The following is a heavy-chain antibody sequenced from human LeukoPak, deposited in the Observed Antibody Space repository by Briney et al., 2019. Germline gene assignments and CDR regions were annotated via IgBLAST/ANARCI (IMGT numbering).Heavy chain of an antibody. V-gene: IGHV3-30*02. CDR3: GKHDSSSKY. CDR1: GFIFSTYG. J-gene: IGHJ4*02. CDR2: IRPDGSDK. Sequence: GGSLRLSCAASGFIFSTYGMHWVRQAPGKGLEWVAFIRPDGSDKYYAGSVKGRFTISRDNSKNTLYLQMNSLRTEDTAVYYCGKHDSSSKYWGQGTLVTVSS. D-gene: IGHD3-22*01.